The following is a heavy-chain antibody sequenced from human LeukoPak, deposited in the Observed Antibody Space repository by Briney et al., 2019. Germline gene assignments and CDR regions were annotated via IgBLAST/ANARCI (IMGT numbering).Heavy chain of an antibody. CDR3: ASQAATDTDAFDI. D-gene: IGHD6-13*01. CDR1: GNTLTRHY. Sequence: ASVKVSCKASGNTLTRHYMHWVRQALGQGLEWMGIINPSGISTRYVQKFQGRVTVTRDTSTSTVYMELSSLRSEDTAVYYCASQAATDTDAFDIWGQGTMVTVSP. V-gene: IGHV1-46*01. J-gene: IGHJ3*02. CDR2: INPSGIST.